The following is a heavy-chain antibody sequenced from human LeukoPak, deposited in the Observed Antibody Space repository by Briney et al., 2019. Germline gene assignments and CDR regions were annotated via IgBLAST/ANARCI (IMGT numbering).Heavy chain of an antibody. CDR2: IYYSGST. Sequence: SETLSLTCPVPGGSISSSSYYWGWIRQPPGKGLEWIGSIYYSGSTYYNPSLKRRVTISVDTSKNQFSLKLSSVPAADTAVYYCPRHRKGAAADNWFDPWGQGTLVTVSS. D-gene: IGHD6-13*01. J-gene: IGHJ5*02. CDR3: PRHRKGAAADNWFDP. CDR1: GGSISSSSYY. V-gene: IGHV4-39*01.